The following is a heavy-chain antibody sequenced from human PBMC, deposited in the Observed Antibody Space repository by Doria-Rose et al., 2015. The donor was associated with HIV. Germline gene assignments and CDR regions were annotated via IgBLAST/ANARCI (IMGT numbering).Heavy chain of an antibody. V-gene: IGHV2-26*01. CDR3: ARIKSSRWYHKYYFDF. Sequence: QESGPVLVKPTETLTLTCTVFGVSLSSPGMGVSWTRQPPGKALEWLANIFSADERSYKTSLKSRLTISRGTSKSQVVLTMTDMDPVDTATYYCARIKSSRWYHKYYFDFWGQGTLVIVS. CDR1: GVSLSSPGMG. D-gene: IGHD6-13*01. CDR2: IFSADER. J-gene: IGHJ4*02.